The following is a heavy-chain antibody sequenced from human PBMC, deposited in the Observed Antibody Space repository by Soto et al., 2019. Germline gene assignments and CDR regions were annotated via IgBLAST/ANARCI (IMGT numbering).Heavy chain of an antibody. CDR1: GGSISSGGYY. D-gene: IGHD3-10*01. V-gene: IGHV4-61*08. CDR3: ARHGAIYGSGSYYNPYYMDV. CDR2: IYYSGST. Sequence: SETLSLTCTVSGGSISSGGYYWSWIRQHPGKGLEWIGYIYYSGSTNYNPSLKSRVTISVDTSKNQFSLKLSSVTAADTAVYYFARHGAIYGSGSYYNPYYMDVWGKGTTVTVSS. J-gene: IGHJ6*03.